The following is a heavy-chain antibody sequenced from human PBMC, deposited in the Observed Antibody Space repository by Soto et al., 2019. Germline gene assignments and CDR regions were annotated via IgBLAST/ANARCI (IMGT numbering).Heavy chain of an antibody. CDR1: GFTFSSYG. V-gene: IGHV3-30*18. CDR3: AKDQDAGSIDY. J-gene: IGHJ4*02. D-gene: IGHD1-26*01. Sequence: QVQLVESGGGVVQPGRSLRLSCAASGFTFSSYGMHWVRQAPGKGLEWVAVISYDGSNKYYADSVKGRFTISRDNSKNTLYLQMNSLRAEDTAVYYCAKDQDAGSIDYWGQGTLVTVSS. CDR2: ISYDGSNK.